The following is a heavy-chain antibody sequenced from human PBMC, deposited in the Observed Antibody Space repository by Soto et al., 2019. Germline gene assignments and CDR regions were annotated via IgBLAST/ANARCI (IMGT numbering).Heavy chain of an antibody. CDR3: AKDFVDFWSGYYWGMDV. D-gene: IGHD3-3*01. CDR1: GFTFSSYA. Sequence: EVQLLESGGGLVQPGGSLRLSCAASGFTFSSYAMSWVRQAPGKGLEWVSAISGSGGSTYYADSVKGRFTISRDNSKNPQYLQMNSLRAEDTAVYYRAKDFVDFWSGYYWGMDVWGQGSTVTVSS. V-gene: IGHV3-23*01. J-gene: IGHJ6*01. CDR2: ISGSGGST.